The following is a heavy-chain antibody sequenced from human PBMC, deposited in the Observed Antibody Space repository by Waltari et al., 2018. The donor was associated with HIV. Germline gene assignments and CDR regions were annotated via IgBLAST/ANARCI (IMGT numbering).Heavy chain of an antibody. CDR3: SRLSYHAFDL. V-gene: IGHV3-7*01. D-gene: IGHD3-16*02. Sequence: EVQLVESGGDLVQPGGSLRLSCAVSGFSFSSFWMGWVRQAPGKGLEWVASMKHDGSEKYYVDSVKGRFTISRDNAKNSLFLQMDSLRAEDTALYYCSRLSYHAFDLWGQGTMVTVSS. CDR1: GFSFSSFW. J-gene: IGHJ3*01. CDR2: MKHDGSEK.